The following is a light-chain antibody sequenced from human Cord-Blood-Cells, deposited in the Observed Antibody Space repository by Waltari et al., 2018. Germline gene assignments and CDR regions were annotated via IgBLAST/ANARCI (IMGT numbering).Light chain of an antibody. CDR3: QQYDSTPLT. CDR1: QRVLYSSNNNNH. V-gene: IGKV4-1*01. J-gene: IGKJ4*01. Sequence: DTVMPQSPAPLAVPLALRATITCKSSQRVLYSSNNNNHLAWYQQKQGQPPKLLIYWASTRESGLPDRFSGSGSGTDFTLTISSLQAEDVAVYYCQQYDSTPLTFGGGTKVEIK. CDR2: WAS.